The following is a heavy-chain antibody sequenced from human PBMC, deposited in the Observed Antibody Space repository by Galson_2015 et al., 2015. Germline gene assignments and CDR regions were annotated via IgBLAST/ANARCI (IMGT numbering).Heavy chain of an antibody. CDR3: ARSWYSSSYDY. Sequence: SLRLSCAASGFTFSSYSMNWVRQAPGKGLEWVSYISSSSSTIYYADSVKGRFTISRDNAKNSLYLQMNSPRAEDTAVYYCARSWYSSSYDYWGQGTLVTVSS. D-gene: IGHD6-13*01. CDR1: GFTFSSYS. CDR2: ISSSSSTI. J-gene: IGHJ4*02. V-gene: IGHV3-48*01.